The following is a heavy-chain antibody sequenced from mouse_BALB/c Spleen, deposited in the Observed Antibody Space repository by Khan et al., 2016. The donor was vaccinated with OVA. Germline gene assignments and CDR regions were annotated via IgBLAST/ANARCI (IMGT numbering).Heavy chain of an antibody. J-gene: IGHJ3*01. CDR3: ARLAYYYNSGGFAY. D-gene: IGHD1-1*02. CDR1: GFTFSTYG. V-gene: IGHV5-6*01. Sequence: VQLKESGGDLVKTGGSLKLSCAASGFTFSTYGMSWVRQTPDKRLEWVATISSGGHYTYYIDSVKGRFTISRDNAKNILYLQMTSLRSEDTAMYYCARLAYYYNSGGFAYWGQGTLVTVSA. CDR2: ISSGGHYT.